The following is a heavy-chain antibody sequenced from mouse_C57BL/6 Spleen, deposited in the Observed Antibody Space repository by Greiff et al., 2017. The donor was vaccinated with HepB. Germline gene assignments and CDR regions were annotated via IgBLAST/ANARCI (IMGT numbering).Heavy chain of an antibody. J-gene: IGHJ2*01. CDR3: ARGDYYGSSPLVDY. CDR1: GYNFTSYW. Sequence: QVQLQQPGAELVKPGASVKLSCKASGYNFTSYWLQWVKPRPGQGLEWIGEIDPSDSYNNYNQKFKGKATLTVDTSSSTAYMQLSSLTSEDSAVYYCARGDYYGSSPLVDYWGQGTTLTVSS. CDR2: IDPSDSYN. D-gene: IGHD1-1*01. V-gene: IGHV1-50*01.